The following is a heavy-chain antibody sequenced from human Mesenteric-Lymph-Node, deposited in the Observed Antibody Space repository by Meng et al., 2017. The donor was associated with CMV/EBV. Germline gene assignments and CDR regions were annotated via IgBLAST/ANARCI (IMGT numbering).Heavy chain of an antibody. CDR2: TSGGGDSR. CDR3: AKDDYPYDNSGHDAFDI. V-gene: IGHV3-23*01. CDR1: GFTFSIYA. J-gene: IGHJ3*02. Sequence: GESLKISCAASGFTFSIYAMSWVRQAPGKGLEWVSGTSGGGDSRYYADSVKGRFTISRDNSKNTLYLQMNSLTAEDTAVYYGAKDDYPYDNSGHDAFDIWGQGTMVTVSS. D-gene: IGHD3-22*01.